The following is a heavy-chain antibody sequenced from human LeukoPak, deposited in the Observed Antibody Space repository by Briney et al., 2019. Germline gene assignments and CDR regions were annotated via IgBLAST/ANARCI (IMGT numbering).Heavy chain of an antibody. Sequence: SETLSLTCSVSGVSMNSYYWSWIRQPPGKELEWLAYIFYTGGTNYNPSLKSRVTISVDTSKNQFSLTLNPVTAADTAVYYCARGDFWSGSQPFDYWGQGILVTVSS. CDR1: GVSMNSYY. CDR2: IFYTGGT. V-gene: IGHV4-59*01. D-gene: IGHD3-3*01. CDR3: ARGDFWSGSQPFDY. J-gene: IGHJ4*02.